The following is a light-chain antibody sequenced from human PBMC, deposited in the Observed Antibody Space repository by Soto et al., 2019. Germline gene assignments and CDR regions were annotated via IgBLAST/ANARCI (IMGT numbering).Light chain of an antibody. CDR1: QSLQHSNGYNY. J-gene: IGKJ1*01. CDR2: LAS. CDR3: MQALQTPA. Sequence: DIVMTQSPLSLPVTPGEPASTSCRSSQSLQHSNGYNYLDWYVQKPGQSPQILIYLASNRASGVPERFSGSGSGTDFTLKISRVEAEDVGVYYCMQALQTPAFGQGTKVEIK. V-gene: IGKV2-28*01.